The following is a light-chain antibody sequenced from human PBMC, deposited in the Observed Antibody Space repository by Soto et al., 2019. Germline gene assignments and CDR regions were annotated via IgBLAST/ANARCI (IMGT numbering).Light chain of an antibody. Sequence: IVMKPSPATLSVSPGGRATHSPTASQSVSSNLAWYQQKPCQAPRLLFYGASTRATGSPARFSGSGSGTEFTLTISSLQSEDFAVYYCQQYNNWPSVTFGQGTKVDIK. CDR3: QQYNNWPSVT. V-gene: IGKV3-15*01. J-gene: IGKJ1*01. CDR2: GAS. CDR1: QSVSSN.